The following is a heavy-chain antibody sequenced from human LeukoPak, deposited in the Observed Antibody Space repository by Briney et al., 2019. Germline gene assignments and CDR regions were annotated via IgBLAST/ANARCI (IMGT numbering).Heavy chain of an antibody. CDR2: VNNSGST. CDR3: AKRRAAAGRYWHFDL. J-gene: IGHJ2*01. D-gene: IGHD6-25*01. Sequence: PSETLSLTCAVYGGSFSGYSWSWIRQPPGKGLAWVGEVNNSGSTNYNPPLKSRSTISVDTSKNQFSLKLNSVTAADTAVYYCAKRRAAAGRYWHFDLWGRGTLVTVSS. CDR1: GGSFSGYS. V-gene: IGHV4-34*01.